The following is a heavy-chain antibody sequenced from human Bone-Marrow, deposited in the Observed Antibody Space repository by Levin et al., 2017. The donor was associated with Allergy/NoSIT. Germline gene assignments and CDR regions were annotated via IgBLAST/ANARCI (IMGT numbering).Heavy chain of an antibody. CDR1: GFTFSIYS. Sequence: GESLKISCTVSGFTFSIYSINWVRQAPGNGLEWVSSISSSGSDMYYVDSVRGRFTISRDNAKNSLTLQMNSLRAEDTAVYYCARGIIGDVRVAHKEAFDIWGQGTMVSVSS. CDR2: ISSSGSDM. J-gene: IGHJ3*02. V-gene: IGHV3-21*01. CDR3: ARGIIGDVRVAHKEAFDI. D-gene: IGHD2-8*02.